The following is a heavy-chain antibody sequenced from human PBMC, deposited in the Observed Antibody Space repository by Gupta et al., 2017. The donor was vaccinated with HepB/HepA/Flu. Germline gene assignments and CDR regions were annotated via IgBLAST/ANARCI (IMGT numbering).Heavy chain of an antibody. J-gene: IGHJ6*02. CDR2: ISYDSETI. CDR1: GFTFDDYA. Sequence: EVRLVESGGGLVQPGRSLRLSCAVFGFTFDDYAMHWVRQVPGKGLEWVAGISYDSETIDYADSVKGRFTISRDNGKRSLYLQMNSLRPEDKALYYCAKDGESSGLYSYYGMDVWGHGTTVTVSS. V-gene: IGHV3-9*01. CDR3: AKDGESSGLYSYYGMDV. D-gene: IGHD6-19*01.